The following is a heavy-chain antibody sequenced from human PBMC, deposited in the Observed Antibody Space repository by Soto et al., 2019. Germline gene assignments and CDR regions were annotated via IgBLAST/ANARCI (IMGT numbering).Heavy chain of an antibody. D-gene: IGHD2-15*01. V-gene: IGHV6-1*01. Sequence: QVHLQQSGPGLVKPSQTLSLTCAISGDSVSSNSAAWNWIRQSPSRGLEWLGRAYYRSDWHNDYAVAVKSRMTINPDTSKNQFSLQLNSVTPEDTAVYFCAREAAGSFDSWDQGTLVTVSS. CDR3: AREAAGSFDS. CDR2: AYYRSDWHN. J-gene: IGHJ5*01. CDR1: GDSVSSNSAA.